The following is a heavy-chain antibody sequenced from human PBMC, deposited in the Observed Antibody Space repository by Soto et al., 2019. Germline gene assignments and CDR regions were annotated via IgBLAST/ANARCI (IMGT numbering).Heavy chain of an antibody. Sequence: GASVKVSCKASGYTFTGYAMHWGRQAPGQRLEWMGWINAGNGNTKYSQKFQGRVTITRDTSGSTAYMEVSSLRSEDTAVYYCARDLEGYDSSGYYFYYWGQGTLVTVSS. CDR2: INAGNGNT. CDR1: GYTFTGYA. V-gene: IGHV1-3*01. J-gene: IGHJ4*02. D-gene: IGHD3-22*01. CDR3: ARDLEGYDSSGYYFYY.